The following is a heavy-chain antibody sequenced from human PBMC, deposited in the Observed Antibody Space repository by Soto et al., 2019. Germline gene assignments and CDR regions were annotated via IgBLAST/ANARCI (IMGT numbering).Heavy chain of an antibody. CDR3: ARCYGSGSYYGINWFDP. CDR1: GGSISSGGYY. J-gene: IGHJ5*02. D-gene: IGHD3-10*01. V-gene: IGHV4-31*03. Sequence: SETLSLTCTVSGGSISSGGYYWSWIRQHPGKGLEWIGYIYYSGSTYYNPSLKSRVTISVDTSKNQFSLKLSSVTAADTAVYYCARCYGSGSYYGINWFDPWGQGTLVTVSS. CDR2: IYYSGST.